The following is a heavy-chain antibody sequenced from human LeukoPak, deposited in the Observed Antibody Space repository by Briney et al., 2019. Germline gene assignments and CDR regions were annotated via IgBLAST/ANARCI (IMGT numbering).Heavy chain of an antibody. CDR2: FGGGSA. D-gene: IGHD3-10*01. Sequence: GGSLRLSCAASGFTFTNYAMAWVRQAPGKGLEWVSAFGGGSAYYADSEKGRFTISRDNSKNTLYLQVNSLRADDTAVYYCARVSGSFDMWGQGTMVTVSS. V-gene: IGHV3-23*01. CDR1: GFTFTNYA. J-gene: IGHJ3*02. CDR3: ARVSGSFDM.